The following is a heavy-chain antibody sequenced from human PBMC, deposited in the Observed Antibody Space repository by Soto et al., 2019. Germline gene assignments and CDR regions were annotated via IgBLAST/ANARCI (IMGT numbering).Heavy chain of an antibody. CDR2: INSDGSST. J-gene: IGHJ4*02. D-gene: IGHD5-12*01. V-gene: IGHV3-74*01. CDR1: GFTFSSYW. CDR3: ARDRWRDGYNLSTPFDY. Sequence: VGSLRLSCAASGFTFSSYWMHWVRQAPGKGLVWVSRINSDGSSTSYADSVKGRFTISRDNAKNTLYLQMNSLRAEDTAVYYCARDRWRDGYNLSTPFDYWGQGTLVNVSS.